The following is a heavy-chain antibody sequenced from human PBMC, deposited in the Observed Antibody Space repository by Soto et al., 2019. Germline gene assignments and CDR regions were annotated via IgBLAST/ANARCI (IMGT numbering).Heavy chain of an antibody. CDR3: AKDQGSSWFYYYYYMDV. CDR2: ISYDGSNK. D-gene: IGHD6-13*01. CDR1: GFTFSSYG. J-gene: IGHJ6*03. Sequence: QVQLVESGGGVAQPGRSLRLSCAASGFTFSSYGMHWVRQAPGKGLEWVAVISYDGSNKYYADSVKGRFTISRDNSKNTLYLQMNSLRAEDTAVYYCAKDQGSSWFYYYYYMDVWGKGTTVTVSS. V-gene: IGHV3-30*18.